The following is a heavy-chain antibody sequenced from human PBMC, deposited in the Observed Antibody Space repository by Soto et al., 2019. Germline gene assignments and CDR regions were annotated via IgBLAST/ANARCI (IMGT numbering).Heavy chain of an antibody. V-gene: IGHV3-33*01. CDR1: GFTVNISV. D-gene: IGHD2-15*01. J-gene: IGHJ3*02. CDR2: VWFDGSDK. Sequence: PGGSLKLACAASGFTVNISVMHWVLQDPGKGLEWVALVWFDGSDKYSSDSVTGRFTISRDNSKNTLYLQMNSLRAEDTAVYYCARLFCSASSCYSVGGFDIWGQGTMVTVSS. CDR3: ARLFCSASSCYSVGGFDI.